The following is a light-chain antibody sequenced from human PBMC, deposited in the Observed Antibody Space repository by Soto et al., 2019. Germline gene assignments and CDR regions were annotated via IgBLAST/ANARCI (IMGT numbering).Light chain of an antibody. Sequence: AIQLTQSPSSLSASVGDRVTITCRASQGISSALAWYQQKPGKAPALLIYDASALESGVPSRFSGSGSGTDFTLTISRLQPEKFSTYYCQQFNSFPLSFGGGTKVEIK. CDR1: QGISSA. CDR3: QQFNSFPLS. V-gene: IGKV1-13*02. J-gene: IGKJ4*01. CDR2: DAS.